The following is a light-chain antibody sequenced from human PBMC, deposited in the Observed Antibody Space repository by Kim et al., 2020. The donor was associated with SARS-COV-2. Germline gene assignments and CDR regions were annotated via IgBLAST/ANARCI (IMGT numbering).Light chain of an antibody. V-gene: IGKV3-15*01. CDR1: QNISNK. CDR3: QQYYNWPPVT. J-gene: IGKJ4*01. Sequence: SPGERVTLSCRASQNISNKLSWYQQKPGQAPRLLIYGASTRATGIPARFSSSGSGTEFTLDISSLQSEDFAVYYCQQYYNWPPVTFGGGTKVDIK. CDR2: GAS.